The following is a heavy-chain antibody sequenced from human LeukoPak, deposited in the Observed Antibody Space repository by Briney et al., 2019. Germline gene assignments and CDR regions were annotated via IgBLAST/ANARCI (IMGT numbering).Heavy chain of an antibody. CDR1: GYSISSGYY. CDR3: ASHYYGSGSYYNGAFDY. Sequence: SETLSLTCTVSGYSISSGYYWGWIRQPPGKGLEWIGSIYRSGSTYYNPSLKSRVTISVDTSKNQFSLKLSSVTAADTAVYYCASHYYGSGSYYNGAFDYWGQGTLVTVSS. CDR2: IYRSGST. V-gene: IGHV4-38-2*02. J-gene: IGHJ4*02. D-gene: IGHD3-10*01.